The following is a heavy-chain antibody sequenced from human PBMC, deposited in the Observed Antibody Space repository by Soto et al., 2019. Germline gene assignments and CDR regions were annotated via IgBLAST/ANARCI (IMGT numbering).Heavy chain of an antibody. CDR1: DGSISSYY. Sequence: LEPLSLTCTVSDGSISSYYLSCIRKPPGKGLEWIGYIYYSGSTNYNPSLKSRVTISVDTSKNQFSLKLSSVTAADTAVYYCASLGSVLRYFDYWGQGTLVTVSS. V-gene: IGHV4-59*08. J-gene: IGHJ4*02. CDR2: IYYSGST. D-gene: IGHD3-9*01. CDR3: ASLGSVLRYFDY.